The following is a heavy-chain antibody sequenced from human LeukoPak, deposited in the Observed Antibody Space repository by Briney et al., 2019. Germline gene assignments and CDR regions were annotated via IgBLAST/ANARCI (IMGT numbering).Heavy chain of an antibody. CDR2: ISASGEST. Sequence: GGSLRLSCAASGFTFSRYAMSWVRQAPGKGLEWVSGISASGESTYYADSVKGRLTISRDNSKNTLYLLMNSLRAEDTALYYCAREDSGSFDYWGQGTLVTVSS. J-gene: IGHJ4*02. CDR3: AREDSGSFDY. V-gene: IGHV3-23*01. CDR1: GFTFSRYA. D-gene: IGHD6-19*01.